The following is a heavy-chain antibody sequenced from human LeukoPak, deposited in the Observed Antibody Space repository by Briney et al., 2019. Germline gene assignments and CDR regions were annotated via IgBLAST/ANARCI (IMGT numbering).Heavy chain of an antibody. Sequence: PSETLSLTCTVSGGSISTYLWSWIRQPPGKGLEWIGYIYNSGNTNYNPSLKSRVTISVDRSKNQFSLKLSSVTAADTAVYYCARTLSGSFISDYWGQGTLVTVSS. D-gene: IGHD3-10*01. CDR1: GGSISTYL. V-gene: IGHV4-59*01. CDR2: IYNSGNT. CDR3: ARTLSGSFISDY. J-gene: IGHJ4*02.